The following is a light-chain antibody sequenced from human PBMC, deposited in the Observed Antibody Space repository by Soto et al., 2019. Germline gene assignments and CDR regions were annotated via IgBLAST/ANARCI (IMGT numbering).Light chain of an antibody. CDR1: QSISSW. Sequence: DIQMTQSPSTLSASVGDRVTITCRASQSISSWLAWYQQKPGKAPKLLIYKTSNLESGVPSRFSGSGSGTEFSLTISSLQPDDFATYYCQQYNNLPYSFGQGTKLEIK. CDR2: KTS. V-gene: IGKV1-5*03. CDR3: QQYNNLPYS. J-gene: IGKJ2*03.